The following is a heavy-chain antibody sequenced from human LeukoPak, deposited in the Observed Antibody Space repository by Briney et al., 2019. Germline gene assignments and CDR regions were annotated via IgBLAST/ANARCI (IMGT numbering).Heavy chain of an antibody. CDR2: ISSSSSYI. D-gene: IGHD3-10*01. CDR1: GFTFSSYS. Sequence: GGSLRLSCAASGFTFSSYSINWVRQAPGKGLEWVSSISSSSSYIYYADSVKGRFTISRDNAKNSLYLQMNSLRAEDTAVYYCARVTTMVRGVIIGFDYWGQGTLVTPSS. CDR3: ARVTTMVRGVIIGFDY. V-gene: IGHV3-21*01. J-gene: IGHJ4*02.